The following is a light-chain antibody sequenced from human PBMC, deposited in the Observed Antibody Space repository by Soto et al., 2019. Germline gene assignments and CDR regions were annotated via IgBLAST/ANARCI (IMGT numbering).Light chain of an antibody. Sequence: DIQMTQSPSTLSASVGDTVTVTCRASQSVSGWLAWYQQKPGEAPKLLIYDASALPRGVPSRFSGSGSGTKFTLTIASLQPDDGATYDGQQYETFSGTFGPGTKVDIK. V-gene: IGKV1-5*01. CDR1: QSVSGW. CDR3: QQYETFSGT. J-gene: IGKJ1*01. CDR2: DAS.